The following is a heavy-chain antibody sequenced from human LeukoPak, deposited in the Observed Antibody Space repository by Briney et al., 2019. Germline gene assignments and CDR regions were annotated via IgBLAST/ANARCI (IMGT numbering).Heavy chain of an antibody. Sequence: PGGSLRLSCAASGFNVSNNYMNWVSQAPGKGLEWVSVIFSSGPTYYADSVKGRFTISRDTSKNALYLQMNSLRAEDTAVYYCAISGLGFGEFRGLDYWGQGTLVTVSS. J-gene: IGHJ4*02. CDR3: AISGLGFGEFRGLDY. V-gene: IGHV3-53*01. D-gene: IGHD3-10*01. CDR2: IFSSGPT. CDR1: GFNVSNNY.